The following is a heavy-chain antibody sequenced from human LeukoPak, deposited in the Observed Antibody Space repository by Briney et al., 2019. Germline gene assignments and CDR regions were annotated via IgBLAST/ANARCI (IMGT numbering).Heavy chain of an antibody. D-gene: IGHD7-27*01. J-gene: IGHJ4*02. V-gene: IGHV4-59*08. CDR3: ARGFRGDNFDY. Sequence: SETLSLTCTVSGDFITAYYWSWIRQPPGKGLEWIGYVYYTGSTEYNPSLRSRVTISLEMSKHQFSLDLTSVTAADTAVYFCARGFRGDNFDYWGQGTLVTVSS. CDR1: GDFITAYY. CDR2: VYYTGST.